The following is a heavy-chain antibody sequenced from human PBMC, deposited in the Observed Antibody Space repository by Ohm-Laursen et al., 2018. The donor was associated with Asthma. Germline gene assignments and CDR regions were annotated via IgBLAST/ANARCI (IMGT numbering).Heavy chain of an antibody. CDR1: GYTFTSNV. J-gene: IGHJ4*02. Sequence: EASVKVSCKVSGYTFTSNVINWVRQAPGQGLEWMGWISAYNGNTKYAQKFQGRVTMTTDTSTSTAYMELRSLRSDDTAVYYCARDPPPSCSSSINCYFIDYWGQGTLVTVSS. V-gene: IGHV1-18*04. D-gene: IGHD2-2*01. CDR3: ARDPPPSCSSSINCYFIDY. CDR2: ISAYNGNT.